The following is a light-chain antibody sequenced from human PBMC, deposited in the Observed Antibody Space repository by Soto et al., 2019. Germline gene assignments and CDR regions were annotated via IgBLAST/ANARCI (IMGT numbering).Light chain of an antibody. CDR1: NSDIGAGYD. CDR3: QSYDSSLRGV. J-gene: IGLJ1*01. V-gene: IGLV1-40*01. Sequence: QLVLTQPPSVSGAPGQRVTISCTGSNSDIGAGYDVHWYQQLPGTAPKLVIYANNNRPSGVPDRFSASKSGTSASLAITGLQADDEADYYCQSYDSSLRGVFGTGTKFTVL. CDR2: ANN.